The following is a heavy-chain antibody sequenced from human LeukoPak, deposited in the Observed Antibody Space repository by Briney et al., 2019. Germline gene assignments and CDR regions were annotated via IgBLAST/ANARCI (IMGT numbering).Heavy chain of an antibody. V-gene: IGHV4-59*01. CDR2: IYYSGST. Sequence: SETLSLTCTVSGGSISSYYWSWIRQPPGKGLEWIGYIYYSGSTNYNPSLKSRVTISVDTSKNQFSLKLSSVTAADTAVYYCARLPTEKVLRYSYYYYGMDVWGQGTTVTVSS. CDR1: GGSISSYY. D-gene: IGHD3-9*01. CDR3: ARLPTEKVLRYSYYYYGMDV. J-gene: IGHJ6*02.